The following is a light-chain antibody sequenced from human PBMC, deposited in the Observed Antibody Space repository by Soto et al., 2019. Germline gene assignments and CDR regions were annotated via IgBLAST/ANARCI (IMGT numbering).Light chain of an antibody. CDR3: QQLNSYPLT. CDR1: QSVSSY. J-gene: IGKJ4*01. V-gene: IGKV3-11*01. CDR2: DAS. Sequence: DIVLTQSPDTLSLSPGERATLYCRASQSVSSYLAWYQQKPGQAPRLLIYDASNRATGIPARFSGSGSGTDFTLTISSLQPEDFATYYCQQLNSYPLTFGGGTKVDIK.